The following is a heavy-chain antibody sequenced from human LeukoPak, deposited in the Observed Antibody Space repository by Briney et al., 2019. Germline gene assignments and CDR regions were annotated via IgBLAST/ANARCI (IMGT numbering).Heavy chain of an antibody. J-gene: IGHJ4*02. Sequence: SETLSLTCTVSGYSISSGYYWGWIRQPPGKGLEWIGSIYHSGSTYCNPSLKSRVTISVDTSKNQFSLKLSSVTAADTAVYYCARDERLGELSPIEYWGQGTLVTVSS. D-gene: IGHD3-16*02. CDR3: ARDERLGELSPIEY. CDR2: IYHSGST. CDR1: GYSISSGYY. V-gene: IGHV4-38-2*02.